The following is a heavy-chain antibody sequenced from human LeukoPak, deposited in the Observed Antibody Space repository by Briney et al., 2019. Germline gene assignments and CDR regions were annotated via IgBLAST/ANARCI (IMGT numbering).Heavy chain of an antibody. CDR2: VHHSGSS. D-gene: IGHD3/OR15-3a*01. J-gene: IGHJ5*02. Sequence: SETLSLTCTVSGDSITNGGYYWRWIRQPPGKGLEWIGYVHHSGSSYYNPSLKSRVSTSVDRTNNQFSLELSSVTAADTAVYYCAKGAARTGWFDPWGQGALVIVSS. CDR1: GDSITNGGYY. CDR3: AKGAARTGWFDP. V-gene: IGHV4-30-2*01.